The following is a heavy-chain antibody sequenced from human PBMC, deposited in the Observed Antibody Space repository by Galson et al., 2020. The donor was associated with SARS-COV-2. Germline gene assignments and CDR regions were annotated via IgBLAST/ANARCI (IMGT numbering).Heavy chain of an antibody. D-gene: IGHD3-3*01. CDR1: GYTFTSYY. J-gene: IGHJ4*02. Sequence: ASVKVSCKASGYTFTSYYMHWVRQAPGQGLEWMGIINPSGGSTSYAQKFQGRVTMTRDTSTSTVYMELSSLRSEDTAVYYCARANVLRFLEWLQGFDYWGQGTLVTVSS. V-gene: IGHV1-46*03. CDR2: INPSGGST. CDR3: ARANVLRFLEWLQGFDY.